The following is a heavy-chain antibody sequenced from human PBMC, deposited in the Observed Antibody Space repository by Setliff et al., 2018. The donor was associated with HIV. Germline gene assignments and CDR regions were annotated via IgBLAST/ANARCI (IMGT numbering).Heavy chain of an antibody. D-gene: IGHD3-10*01. CDR3: ARRSTVARGVDCFDL. CDR2: IYTSGST. V-gene: IGHV4-61*09. J-gene: IGHJ4*02. CDR1: GGSISSGSYY. Sequence: SETLSLTCTVSGGSISSGSYYWSWIRQPAGKGLEWIGHIYTSGSTYYNPSLNSRVTLSIDTSKSQFSLRLSSVTAADTALYYCARRSTVARGVDCFDLWGQGTQVTVSS.